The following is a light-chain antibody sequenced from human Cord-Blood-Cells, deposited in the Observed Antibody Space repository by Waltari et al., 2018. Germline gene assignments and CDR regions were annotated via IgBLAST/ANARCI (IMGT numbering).Light chain of an antibody. Sequence: QSVLTQPPSASGTPGQRVTISCSGSSSNIGRNTVNWYQQLPGTAPKLLIYSNNQRPSGVPDRFSGSKSGTSASLAISGLQSEDEADYYWAAWDDSLNGPVFGGGTKLTVL. J-gene: IGLJ2*01. CDR3: AAWDDSLNGPV. V-gene: IGLV1-44*01. CDR2: SNN. CDR1: SSNIGRNT.